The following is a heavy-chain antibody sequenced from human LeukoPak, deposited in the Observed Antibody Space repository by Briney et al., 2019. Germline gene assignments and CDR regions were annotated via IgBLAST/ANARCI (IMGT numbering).Heavy chain of an antibody. Sequence: GGSLRLSCAASGFTFDDYAMHWVRQAPGKGLEWVSGISWNSGSIGYADSVKGRFTISRDNAKNSLYLQMNSLRAEDTALYYCAKDHSGYDAFDIWGQGTMVTVSS. J-gene: IGHJ3*02. CDR1: GFTFDDYA. CDR3: AKDHSGYDAFDI. CDR2: ISWNSGSI. V-gene: IGHV3-9*01. D-gene: IGHD5-12*01.